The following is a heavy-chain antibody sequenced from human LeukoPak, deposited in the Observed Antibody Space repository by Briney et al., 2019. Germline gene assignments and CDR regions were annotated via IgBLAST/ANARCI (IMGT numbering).Heavy chain of an antibody. D-gene: IGHD1-26*01. CDR2: IYYSGST. V-gene: IGHV4-59*01. CDR3: ARYSGPSNWFAP. Sequence: SETPSLTCTVSGGSISSYYWSWTRQPPGKGLEWIGYIYYSGSTNYNPSLKSRVTISVATSKIQFSLKLTSVTAADTAVYYCARYSGPSNWFAPCGQGTPVTVSS. J-gene: IGHJ5*02. CDR1: GGSISSYY.